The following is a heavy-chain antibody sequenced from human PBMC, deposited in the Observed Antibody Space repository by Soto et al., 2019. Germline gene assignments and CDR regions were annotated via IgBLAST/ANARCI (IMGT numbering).Heavy chain of an antibody. CDR1: GFTFTSYA. Sequence: GGSLRLSCAASGFTFTSYAMSWVRQAPGKGLEWVSAMSGSGGSTYYADSVKRRFTSSRNNSKNALNLQRNSLRAEDTAVYYCAKKGTREIYYYYYGMDVWGQGTTVTVSS. CDR2: MSGSGGST. CDR3: AKKGTREIYYYYYGMDV. J-gene: IGHJ6*02. D-gene: IGHD2-2*01. V-gene: IGHV3-23*01.